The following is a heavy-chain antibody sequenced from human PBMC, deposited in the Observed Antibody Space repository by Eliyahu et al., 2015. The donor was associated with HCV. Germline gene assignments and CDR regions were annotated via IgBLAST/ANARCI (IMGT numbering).Heavy chain of an antibody. CDR1: GFTFDDXA. D-gene: IGHD2-15*01. J-gene: IGHJ4*02. Sequence: EVQLVESGGGVVQPGGSLRLSCAASGFTFDDXAMXWVRQVPGKGLEWVSLLSGDGYSTYYADSVRGRFTISRDNGKKSLYLQMNSLRTEDTALYYCAKDRLFCSGGTCHSGIRVFDSWGQGTLVTVSS. CDR3: AKDRLFCSGGTCHSGIRVFDS. CDR2: LSGDGYST. V-gene: IGHV3-43*02.